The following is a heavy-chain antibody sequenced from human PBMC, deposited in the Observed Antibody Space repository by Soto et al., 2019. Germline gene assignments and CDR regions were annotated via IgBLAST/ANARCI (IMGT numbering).Heavy chain of an antibody. CDR3: AKRRGDGYFDL. CDR2: ISYDGSDK. Sequence: GGSLRLSCAASGFTFSRYGMHWVRQAPGEGLEWLSLISYDGSDKWYADSVKGRFTISRDNSKNTLYLQMNSLRGEDTAVYYCAKRRGDGYFDLWGRGTLVTVSS. D-gene: IGHD7-27*01. J-gene: IGHJ2*01. CDR1: GFTFSRYG. V-gene: IGHV3-30*18.